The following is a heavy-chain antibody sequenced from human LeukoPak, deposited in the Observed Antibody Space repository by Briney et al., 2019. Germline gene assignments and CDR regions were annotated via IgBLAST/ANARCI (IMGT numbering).Heavy chain of an antibody. CDR2: INHSGST. Sequence: PSETLSLTCAVYGGSFSGYYWSWIHQPPGKGLEWIGEINHSGSTNYNPSLKSRVTISVDTSKNQFSLKLSSVTAADTAVYYCARGRLEETTVTTTDDYWGQGTLVTVSS. CDR3: ARGRLEETTVTTTDDY. V-gene: IGHV4-34*01. J-gene: IGHJ4*02. CDR1: GGSFSGYY. D-gene: IGHD4-17*01.